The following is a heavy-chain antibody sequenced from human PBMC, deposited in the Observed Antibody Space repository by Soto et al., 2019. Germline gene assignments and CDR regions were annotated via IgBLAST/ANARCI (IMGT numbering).Heavy chain of an antibody. D-gene: IGHD3-9*01. CDR1: GYNFSNYW. Sequence: EVHLVQSGAEVKKPGESLKISCKGSGYNFSNYWIGWVRQMPGKGLEWMGIIYPGDSKTKYRPSFQGQVTISADKSISTAYLQWSSLKASDTAIYSGARYMYYDILTGHIAWCQGTLVTVSS. V-gene: IGHV5-51*03. CDR3: ARYMYYDILTGHIA. CDR2: IYPGDSKT. J-gene: IGHJ5*02.